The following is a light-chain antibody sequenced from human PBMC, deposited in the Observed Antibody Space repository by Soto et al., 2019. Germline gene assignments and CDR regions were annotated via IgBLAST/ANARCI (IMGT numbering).Light chain of an antibody. CDR3: ATWDDSLKGYV. CDR1: SSNIGSST. J-gene: IGLJ1*01. CDR2: SNN. Sequence: QSVLTQPPSASGTPVQRVTISFSLSSSNIGSSTVTWYQQLPGAAPTVLIHSNNQRPSGVPDRFSGSKSGTSASLAISGLQSDDEADYYCATWDDSLKGYVFGTGTKVTVL. V-gene: IGLV1-44*01.